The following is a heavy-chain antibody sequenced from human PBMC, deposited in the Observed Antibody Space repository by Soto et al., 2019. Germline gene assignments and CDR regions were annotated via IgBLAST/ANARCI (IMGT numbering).Heavy chain of an antibody. Sequence: PGGYVRLACAASGFTFSSYAMHWVRQAPGKGLEWVAVISYDGSNKYYADSVKGRFTISRDNSKNTLYLQMNSLRAEDRAVYYCASDRSNMLRASYATDVRCQTATVT. CDR2: ISYDGSNK. CDR1: GFTFSSYA. CDR3: ASDRSNMLRASYATDV. D-gene: IGHD3-10*01. J-gene: IGHJ6*02. V-gene: IGHV3-30-3*01.